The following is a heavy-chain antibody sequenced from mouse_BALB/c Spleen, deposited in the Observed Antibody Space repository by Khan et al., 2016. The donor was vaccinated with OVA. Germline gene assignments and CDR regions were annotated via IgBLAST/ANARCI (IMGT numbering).Heavy chain of an antibody. CDR2: ISSGGDYT. V-gene: IGHV5-6*01. CDR1: GFTFSSYS. J-gene: IGHJ3*01. Sequence: VELVESGGDLVKPGGSLKLSCAASGFTFSSYSMSWVRQTPDKRLEWVASISSGGDYTYYPAIVKGRFTISRDNAKNTLHLEMSSLKSEDTAMYYCASYLTGSFAYWGQGTLVTVSA. D-gene: IGHD4-1*01. CDR3: ASYLTGSFAY.